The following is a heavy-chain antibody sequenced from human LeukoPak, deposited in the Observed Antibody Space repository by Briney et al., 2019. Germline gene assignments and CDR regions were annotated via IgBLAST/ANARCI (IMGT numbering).Heavy chain of an antibody. CDR1: GFTFSSYE. V-gene: IGHV3-48*03. J-gene: IGHJ4*02. CDR3: ASGAQRDY. CDR2: ISSSATTI. D-gene: IGHD1-26*01. Sequence: PGGSLRLSRAASGFTFSSYEVNWVRQAPGKGLEWVSYISSSATTIYYADSVKGRFTISRGNAKNSVYLQMNSLRVEDTAVYYCASGAQRDYWGQGTLVTVSS.